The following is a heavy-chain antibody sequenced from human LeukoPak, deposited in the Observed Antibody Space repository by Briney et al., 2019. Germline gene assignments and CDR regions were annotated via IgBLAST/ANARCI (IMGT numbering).Heavy chain of an antibody. CDR2: IWYDGSNK. Sequence: GGSLRLSCAASRFTFSNYGMHWVRQAPGKGLEWVAVIWYDGSNKYYADSVEGRFTISRDNSKNTLYLQMNSLRAEVTAVYYCARDPGRGYTYGYGFDYWGQGTLVTVSS. V-gene: IGHV3-33*01. J-gene: IGHJ4*02. CDR3: ARDPGRGYTYGYGFDY. CDR1: RFTFSNYG. D-gene: IGHD5-18*01.